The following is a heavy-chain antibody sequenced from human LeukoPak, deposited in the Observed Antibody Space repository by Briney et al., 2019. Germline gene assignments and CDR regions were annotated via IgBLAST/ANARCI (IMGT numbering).Heavy chain of an antibody. J-gene: IGHJ3*02. D-gene: IGHD6-13*01. CDR2: FSGDGGST. Sequence: GGSLRLSCAASGFTFDDYAMHWFRQAPGKGLEWVSLFSGDGGSTYYADSVKGRFTISRDNSKNSLYLQMNSLRTEDTALYYCAKESIAAAGYDAFDIWGQGTMVTVSS. CDR1: GFTFDDYA. V-gene: IGHV3-43*02. CDR3: AKESIAAAGYDAFDI.